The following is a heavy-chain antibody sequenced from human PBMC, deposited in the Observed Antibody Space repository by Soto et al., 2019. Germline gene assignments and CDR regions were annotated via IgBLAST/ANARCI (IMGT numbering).Heavy chain of an antibody. CDR2: MNPNSGNT. D-gene: IGHD3-10*01. Sequence: ASVKVSCKASGYTFTSYDINWVRQATGQGLEWMGWMNPNSGNTGYAQKFQGRVTMTRNTSISTAYMELSSLRSEDTAVYYCARAAVFGSGRPLSWRAYYYYMDGWGKGTTVTVSS. J-gene: IGHJ6*03. CDR1: GYTFTSYD. V-gene: IGHV1-8*01. CDR3: ARAAVFGSGRPLSWRAYYYYMDG.